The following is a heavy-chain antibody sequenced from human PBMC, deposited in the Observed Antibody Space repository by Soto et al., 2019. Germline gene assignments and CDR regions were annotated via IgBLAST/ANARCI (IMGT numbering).Heavy chain of an antibody. CDR2: LSWNGDYT. V-gene: IGHV3-9*01. J-gene: IGHJ6*02. D-gene: IGHD6-6*01. Sequence: EVQLVESGGGLVQPGRSLRLSCAVSGFTFDDYAMHWVRQAPGKGLEWVSGLSWNGDYTGYADSVKGRFTISRDNTKNCLYLQMTSLRAEDTALYYCAKGTRSSYYYGMDVWGQGTTVTVSS. CDR1: GFTFDDYA. CDR3: AKGTRSSYYYGMDV.